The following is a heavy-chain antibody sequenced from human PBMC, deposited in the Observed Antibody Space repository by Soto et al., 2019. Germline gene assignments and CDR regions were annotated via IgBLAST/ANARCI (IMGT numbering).Heavy chain of an antibody. J-gene: IGHJ3*02. CDR3: ARYSSSLDAFDI. V-gene: IGHV1-69*02. CDR1: GGTFSSYT. D-gene: IGHD6-13*01. CDR2: IIPILGIA. Sequence: SVKVSCKASGGTFSSYTISWVRQAPGQGLEWMGRIIPILGIANYAQKFQGRVTITADKSTSTAYMELSSLRSEDTAVYYCARYSSSLDAFDIWGQGTMVTVSS.